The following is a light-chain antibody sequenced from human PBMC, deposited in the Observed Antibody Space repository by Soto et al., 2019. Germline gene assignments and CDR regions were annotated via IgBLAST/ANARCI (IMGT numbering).Light chain of an antibody. CDR1: QSVSSY. CDR2: DAS. J-gene: IGKJ3*01. V-gene: IGKV3-11*01. Sequence: EIVLTQSPATLSLSPGERATLSCRASQSVSSYLAWYQQKPGQAPRLLIYDASNRATGIPARFSGSGSGTDFTLTISSLEPEDFAVYYCQQRSNWPPQFTFGPGTKVDFK. CDR3: QQRSNWPPQFT.